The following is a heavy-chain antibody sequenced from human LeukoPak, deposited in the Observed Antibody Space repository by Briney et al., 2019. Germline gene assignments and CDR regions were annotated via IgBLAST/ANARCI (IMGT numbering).Heavy chain of an antibody. Sequence: PGGSLRLSCAASGFTFSSYWMSWVRQAPGKGLEWVGNIKEDGSGKYYVDSVKGRFTISRDNAKDSLYLQMNSLRAEDTALYYCANLWLEGEDDYWGQGTLVTVSS. D-gene: IGHD6-19*01. CDR3: ANLWLEGEDDY. CDR1: GFTFSSYW. CDR2: IKEDGSGK. V-gene: IGHV3-7*03. J-gene: IGHJ4*02.